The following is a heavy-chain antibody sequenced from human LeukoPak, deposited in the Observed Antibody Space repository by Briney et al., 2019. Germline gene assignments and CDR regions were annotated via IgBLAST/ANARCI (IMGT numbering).Heavy chain of an antibody. CDR2: ISYDGSNK. CDR3: AKIPD. V-gene: IGHV3-30*18. Sequence: GGSLRLSCAASGFPFSSYGMHWVRQAPGKGLEWVAVISYDGSNKYYADSVKGRFTISRDNSKNTLYLQMNSLRAEDTAVYYCAKIPDWGQGTLVTVSS. J-gene: IGHJ4*02. CDR1: GFPFSSYG.